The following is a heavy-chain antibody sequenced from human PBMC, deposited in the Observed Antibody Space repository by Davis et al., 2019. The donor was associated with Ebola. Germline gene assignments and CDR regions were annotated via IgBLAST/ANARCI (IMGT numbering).Heavy chain of an antibody. CDR1: GFTVSSNY. CDR3: AAWGRYYYYGMDV. V-gene: IGHV3-66*01. CDR2: IYSGGST. J-gene: IGHJ6*02. D-gene: IGHD3-16*01. Sequence: GESLKISCAASGFTVSSNYMSWVRQAPGKGLEWVSVIYSGGSTYYADFVKGRFTISRDNSKNTLYLQMNSLRAEDTAVYYCAAWGRYYYYGMDVWGQGTTVTVSS.